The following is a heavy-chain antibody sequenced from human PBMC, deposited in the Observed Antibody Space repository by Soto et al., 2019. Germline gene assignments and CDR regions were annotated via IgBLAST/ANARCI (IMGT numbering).Heavy chain of an antibody. CDR3: ARERVDSSVIPQTGDYYYGMDV. CDR2: ISSSSSTI. Sequence: EVQLVESGGGLVQPGGSLRLSCAASGFTFSSYSMNWVRQAPGKGLEWVSYISSSSSTIYYADSVKGRFTISRDNAKNSLYLQMNSLRAEDTAVYYCARERVDSSVIPQTGDYYYGMDVWGQGTTVTVSS. CDR1: GFTFSSYS. V-gene: IGHV3-48*01. D-gene: IGHD3-22*01. J-gene: IGHJ6*02.